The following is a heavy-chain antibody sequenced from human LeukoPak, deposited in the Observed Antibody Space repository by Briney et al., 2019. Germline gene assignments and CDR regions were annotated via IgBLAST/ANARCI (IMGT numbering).Heavy chain of an antibody. J-gene: IGHJ4*02. CDR3: ARGSKQQQATDY. V-gene: IGHV1-46*01. D-gene: IGHD6-13*01. CDR2: INPSGGST. CDR1: GGTFSSYA. Sequence: GASVKVSCKASGGTFSSYAISWVRQAPGQGLEWMGIINPSGGSTAYAQKFQGRVTMTRDTSTSTVYMELSSLRSEDTAVYYCARGSKQQQATDYWGQGTLVTVSS.